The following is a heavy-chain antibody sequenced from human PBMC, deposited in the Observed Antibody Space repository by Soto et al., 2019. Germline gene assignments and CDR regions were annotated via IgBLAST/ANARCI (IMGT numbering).Heavy chain of an antibody. CDR3: ARDRWGGGRDMDV. V-gene: IGHV3-74*01. J-gene: IGHJ6*02. CDR1: GFTFSTYW. Sequence: EVQLVESGGGLVQPGGSLRLSCAASGFTFSTYWIHWVRQAPGKGLVWVSRINSDGSSTNYADSVKGRFTISRDNPKNTLFLQMNSLRAEDTAVYYCARDRWGGGRDMDVWGQGTTVTVSS. D-gene: IGHD3-10*01. CDR2: INSDGSST.